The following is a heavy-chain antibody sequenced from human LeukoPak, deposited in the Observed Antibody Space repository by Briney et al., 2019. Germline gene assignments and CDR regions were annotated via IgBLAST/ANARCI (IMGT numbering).Heavy chain of an antibody. D-gene: IGHD3-10*01. CDR2: IYTSGST. CDR1: GGSISSGSYY. CDR3: ARVPFETNVFDI. V-gene: IGHV4-61*02. Sequence: SQTLSLTCTVSGGSISSGSYYWSWIRQPAGKGLEWIGRIYTSGSTNYNPSLKSRVTMSVDTSRNEVSLKLNSVTAADAAVYYCARVPFETNVFDIWGQGTMVAVSS. J-gene: IGHJ3*02.